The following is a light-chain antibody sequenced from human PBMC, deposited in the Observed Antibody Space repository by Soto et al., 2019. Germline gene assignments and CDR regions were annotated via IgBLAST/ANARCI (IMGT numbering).Light chain of an antibody. CDR3: QSYDSSLSDWV. CDR2: NNT. CDR1: STNIGAGYD. V-gene: IGLV1-40*01. J-gene: IGLJ3*02. Sequence: QSVLTQPPSVSGAPGQRVTISCTGSSTNIGAGYDVHGYQQLPGTAPKLLIYNNTNRPLGVPDRFSGSKCGTSASLAITGLQAEDEADYYCQSYDSSLSDWVFGGGTQLTVL.